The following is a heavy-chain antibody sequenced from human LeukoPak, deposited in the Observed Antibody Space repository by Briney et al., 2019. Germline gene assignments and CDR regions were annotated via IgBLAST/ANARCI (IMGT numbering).Heavy chain of an antibody. Sequence: PSETLSLTCTVSGGSISSSSYYWGWIRQPPGKGLEWIGSIYYSGNTYYNPSLKSRVTISVDKSKNQFSLKLSSVTAADTAVYYCARLGGERVGATRDDIDYWGQGTLVTVSS. V-gene: IGHV4-39*07. CDR2: IYYSGNT. CDR1: GGSISSSSYY. CDR3: ARLGGERVGATRDDIDY. D-gene: IGHD1-26*01. J-gene: IGHJ4*02.